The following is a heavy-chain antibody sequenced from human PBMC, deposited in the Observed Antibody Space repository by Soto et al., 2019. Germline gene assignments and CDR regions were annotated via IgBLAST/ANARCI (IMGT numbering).Heavy chain of an antibody. CDR2: ISHSGST. CDR3: ARDDTTGGFDF. CDR1: GDSISRFY. Sequence: QVQLQESGPGLVKPSQTLSLTCTVSGDSISRFYWNWIRQPPGKGLEWIGYISHSGSTNYNPSLQRRVSISADTSKNQFSLKLSSVTAADTAVYYCARDDTTGGFDFWGQGTLVTVSS. J-gene: IGHJ4*02. D-gene: IGHD1-1*01. V-gene: IGHV4-59*01.